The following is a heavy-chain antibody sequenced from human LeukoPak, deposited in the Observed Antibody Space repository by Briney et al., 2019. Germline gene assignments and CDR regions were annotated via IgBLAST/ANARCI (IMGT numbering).Heavy chain of an antibody. J-gene: IGHJ4*02. CDR2: INPNSGGT. Sequence: VSVKVSCKASGYTFTGYYMHWVRQAPGQGLEWMGWINPNSGGTNYAQKFQGRVTMTRDTSISTAYMELSRLRSDDTAVYYCASSMITFGGVIVLNYWGQGTLVTVSS. D-gene: IGHD3-16*02. V-gene: IGHV1-2*02. CDR1: GYTFTGYY. CDR3: ASSMITFGGVIVLNY.